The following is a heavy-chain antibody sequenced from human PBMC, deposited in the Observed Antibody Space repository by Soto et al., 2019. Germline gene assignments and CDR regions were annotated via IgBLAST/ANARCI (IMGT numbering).Heavy chain of an antibody. CDR2: INAGNGNT. CDR3: ARVYLGYCSGGSCWSDWFDP. CDR1: GYTFTSYA. V-gene: IGHV1-3*01. Sequence: GASVKVSCKASGYTFTSYAMHWVRQAPGQRLEWMGWINAGNGNTKYSQKFQGRVTITRDTSASTAYMELSSLRSEDTVVYYCARVYLGYCSGGSCWSDWFDPWGQGTLVTVSS. D-gene: IGHD2-15*01. J-gene: IGHJ5*02.